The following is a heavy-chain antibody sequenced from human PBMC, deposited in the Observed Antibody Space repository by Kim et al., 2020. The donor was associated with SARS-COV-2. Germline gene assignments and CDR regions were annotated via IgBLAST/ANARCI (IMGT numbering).Heavy chain of an antibody. Sequence: GGSLRLSCSVSGFTFNSYAMHWVRQAPGKGLEYVSAISTNGGSTYYADSVKGRFTISRDNSKNTLYLQMSSLRAEDTAVYYCVKYLISSRSSWYVRDYWGQGTLVTVSS. V-gene: IGHV3-64D*06. CDR2: ISTNGGST. CDR3: VKYLISSRSSWYVRDY. D-gene: IGHD6-13*01. CDR1: GFTFNSYA. J-gene: IGHJ4*02.